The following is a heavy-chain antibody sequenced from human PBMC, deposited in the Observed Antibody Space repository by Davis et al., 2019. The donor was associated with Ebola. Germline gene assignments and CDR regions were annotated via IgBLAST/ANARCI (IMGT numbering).Heavy chain of an antibody. D-gene: IGHD2/OR15-2a*01. V-gene: IGHV4-4*02. CDR2: IYHSGST. CDR3: ARWPVLSRGKFDP. CDR1: GGSISSSNW. J-gene: IGHJ5*02. Sequence: SETLSLTCAVSGGSISSSNWWSWVRQPPGKGLEWLGEIYHSGSTNYNPSLKSRVTISVDKSKNQFSLKLSSVTAADTAVYYCARWPVLSRGKFDPWGQGTLVTVSS.